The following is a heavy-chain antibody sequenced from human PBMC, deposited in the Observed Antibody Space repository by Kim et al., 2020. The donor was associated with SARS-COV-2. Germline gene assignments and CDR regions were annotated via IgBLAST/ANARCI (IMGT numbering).Heavy chain of an antibody. D-gene: IGHD4-17*01. J-gene: IGHJ3*02. Sequence: SVKVSCKASGGTFSSYAISWVRQAPGQGLEWMGGIIPIFGTANYAQKFQGRVTITADESTSTAYMELSSLRSEDTAVYYCARNVPRYGDYVDDAFDIWGQGTMVTVSS. CDR2: IIPIFGTA. CDR3: ARNVPRYGDYVDDAFDI. CDR1: GGTFSSYA. V-gene: IGHV1-69*13.